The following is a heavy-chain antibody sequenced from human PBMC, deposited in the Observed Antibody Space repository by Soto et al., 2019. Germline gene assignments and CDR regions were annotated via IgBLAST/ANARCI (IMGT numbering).Heavy chain of an antibody. V-gene: IGHV1-18*01. CDR3: SRDPPKDIVLMVYDYYYGMDV. CDR1: GYTFTSYG. D-gene: IGHD2-8*01. CDR2: ISAYNGNT. J-gene: IGHJ6*02. Sequence: QVQLVQSGAEVKKPGASVKVSCKASGYTFTSYGISWVRQAPGQGLEWMGWISAYNGNTNYAQKLQGRVTMTTDTPTSTAYMELRSRRSDDTVVYYCSRDPPKDIVLMVYDYYYGMDVWGQWTTVTVSS.